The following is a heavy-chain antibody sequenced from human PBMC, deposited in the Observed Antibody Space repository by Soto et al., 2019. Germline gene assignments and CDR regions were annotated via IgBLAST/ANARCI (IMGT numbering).Heavy chain of an antibody. V-gene: IGHV4-34*01. D-gene: IGHD1-26*01. CDR3: ASSGATLFDY. CDR2: INHSGST. Sequence: QVQLQQWGAGLLKPSETLSLTCAVYGGSFSGYYWSWIRQPPGKGLEWIREINHSGSTNYNPSLKSRVTISVDTSKNQFSLKLSSVTAADTAVYYCASSGATLFDYWGQGTLVTVSS. J-gene: IGHJ4*02. CDR1: GGSFSGYY.